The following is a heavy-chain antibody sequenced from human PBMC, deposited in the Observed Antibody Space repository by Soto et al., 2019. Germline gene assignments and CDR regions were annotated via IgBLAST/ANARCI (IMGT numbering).Heavy chain of an antibody. V-gene: IGHV1-69*13. D-gene: IGHD5-18*01. CDR1: GGSFSSNP. J-gene: IGHJ4*02. CDR3: ARGGRGYSSAPRYYFDY. CDR2: IIPIFATV. Sequence: SVKVSCKASGGSFSSNPISWVRQAPGQGLEWMAGIIPIFATVHYAQKFQGRVTITADESTSTAYMELTSPRSEDTAVYFCARGGRGYSSAPRYYFDYWGQGTLVTVSS.